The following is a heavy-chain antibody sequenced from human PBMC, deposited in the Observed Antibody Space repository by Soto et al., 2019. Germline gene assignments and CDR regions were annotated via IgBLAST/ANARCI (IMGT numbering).Heavy chain of an antibody. CDR1: GFTFSSYA. D-gene: IGHD3-22*01. Sequence: GGSLRLSCAASGFTFSSYAMHWVRQAPGKGLEWVAVISYDGSNKYYADSVKGRFTISRDNSKNTLYLQMNSLRAEDTAVYYCARQGDPSKGNTYYYDSSGYYFGAFDIWGQGTMVTVSS. V-gene: IGHV3-30-3*01. CDR2: ISYDGSNK. CDR3: ARQGDPSKGNTYYYDSSGYYFGAFDI. J-gene: IGHJ3*02.